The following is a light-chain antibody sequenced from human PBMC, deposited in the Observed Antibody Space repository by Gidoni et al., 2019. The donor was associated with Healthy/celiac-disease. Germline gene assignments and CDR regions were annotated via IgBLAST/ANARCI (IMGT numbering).Light chain of an antibody. J-gene: IGKJ1*01. Sequence: DIQMTQSPSTLSASVGDRVTITCRASQSISSWLAWYQQKPGKAPKLLIYDASSLESGVPSRFSGSGSGTEFTLTISSLQPDDVATYYCQKYNSHRTCGQGTKVEIK. CDR3: QKYNSHRT. CDR1: QSISSW. V-gene: IGKV1-5*01. CDR2: DAS.